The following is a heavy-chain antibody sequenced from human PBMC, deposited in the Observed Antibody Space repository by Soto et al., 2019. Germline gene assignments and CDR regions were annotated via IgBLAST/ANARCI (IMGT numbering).Heavy chain of an antibody. V-gene: IGHV4-30-4*01. J-gene: IGHJ4*02. D-gene: IGHD3-10*01. Sequence: QVQLQESGPGLVKPSQTLSLTCTVSGGSISSGDYYWSWIRQPPGKGLEWIGYIYYSGSTYYNPSLKSRVTISVDTSKNQFARKLSSVTAADTAVYYCARGVRAYYYGAGSVDYWGQGTLVTVSS. CDR2: IYYSGST. CDR1: GGSISSGDYY. CDR3: ARGVRAYYYGAGSVDY.